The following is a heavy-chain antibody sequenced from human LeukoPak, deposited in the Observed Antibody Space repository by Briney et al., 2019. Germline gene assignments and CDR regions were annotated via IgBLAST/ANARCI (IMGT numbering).Heavy chain of an antibody. D-gene: IGHD3-3*01. J-gene: IGHJ4*02. CDR2: INPNSGGT. CDR1: GYTFTGYY. Sequence: GASVKVSCKASGYTFTGYYMHWVRQAPGQGLEWMGWINPNSGGTNYAQKFQGRVTMTRDTSISTAYMELSRLRSGDTAVYYCARGGSSGEWFSHLDYWGQGTLVTVSS. CDR3: ARGGSSGEWFSHLDY. V-gene: IGHV1-2*02.